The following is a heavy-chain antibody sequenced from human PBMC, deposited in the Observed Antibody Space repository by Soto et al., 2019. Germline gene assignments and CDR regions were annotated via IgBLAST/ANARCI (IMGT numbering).Heavy chain of an antibody. D-gene: IGHD1-26*01. J-gene: IGHJ3*02. V-gene: IGHV4-39*01. Sequence: SETLSLTCTVSGGSISSSSYYWGWIRQPPGKGLEWIGSIYYSGSTYYNPPLKSRVTISVDTSKNQFSLKLSSVTAADTAVYYCAREKKFKVGAPPTAPFDTWGQGTMVTVSS. CDR1: GGSISSSSYY. CDR3: AREKKFKVGAPPTAPFDT. CDR2: IYYSGST.